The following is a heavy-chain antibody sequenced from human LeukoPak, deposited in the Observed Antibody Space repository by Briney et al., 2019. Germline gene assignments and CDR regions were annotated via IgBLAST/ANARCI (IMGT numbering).Heavy chain of an antibody. D-gene: IGHD4-11*01. CDR3: AKGRYSNVRLDY. CDR2: IRYDGSNK. CDR1: GFTFSSYG. V-gene: IGHV3-30*02. Sequence: GGSLRLSCAASGFTFSSYGMHWVRQAPGKGLEWVAFIRYDGSNKYYADSVKGRFTISRDNSKNTLYLQVNSLRAEDTAVYYCAKGRYSNVRLDYRGQGTLVTVSS. J-gene: IGHJ4*02.